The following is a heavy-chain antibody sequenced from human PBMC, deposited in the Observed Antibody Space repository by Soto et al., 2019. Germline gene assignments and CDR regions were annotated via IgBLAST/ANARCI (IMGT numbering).Heavy chain of an antibody. CDR3: ARFHPVDH. Sequence: EVQLVESGGGLVQPGRSLRLSCVASGFTFGDYAMHWVRQAPGKGLEWVSGISWNSAKIDYADSVKGRFTISRDNAKNALYKKMGSLRAEETAFHDCARFHPVDHWGQGTLVTVSS. V-gene: IGHV3-9*01. CDR2: ISWNSAKI. D-gene: IGHD3-3*01. J-gene: IGHJ5*02. CDR1: GFTFGDYA.